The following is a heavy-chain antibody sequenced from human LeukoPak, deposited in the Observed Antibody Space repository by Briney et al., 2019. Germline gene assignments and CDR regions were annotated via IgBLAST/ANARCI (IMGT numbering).Heavy chain of an antibody. CDR1: RGSIRSSDYY. CDR2: IYYSGST. CDR3: ARDEWGYCSGGSCYYFDY. Sequence: SETLSLTCTVSRGSIRSSDYYWGWIRQPPGKGLEWIGSIYYSGSTYYNPSLKSRVTISVDTSKNQFSLKLSSVTAADTAVYYCARDEWGYCSGGSCYYFDYWGQGTLVTVSS. D-gene: IGHD2-15*01. V-gene: IGHV4-39*07. J-gene: IGHJ4*02.